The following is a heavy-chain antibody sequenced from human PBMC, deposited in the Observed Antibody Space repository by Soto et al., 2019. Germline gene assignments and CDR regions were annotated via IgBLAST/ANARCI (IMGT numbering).Heavy chain of an antibody. D-gene: IGHD2-8*01. J-gene: IGHJ6*02. CDR2: INPKSGGT. Sequence: ASVKVSCKASGYSFTDYHIHWVRQAPGQGLEWLGRINPKSGGTSTAQKFQGWVTMTRDRAISTVCMELTRLRYDDTVVYFCASGHSTYCSHGVCSFFYNHEMDVWGQGTTVTVSS. CDR3: ASGHSTYCSHGVCSFFYNHEMDV. V-gene: IGHV1-2*05. CDR1: GYSFTDYH.